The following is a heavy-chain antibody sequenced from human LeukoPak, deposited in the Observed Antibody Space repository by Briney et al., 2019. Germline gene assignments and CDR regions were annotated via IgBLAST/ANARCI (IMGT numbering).Heavy chain of an antibody. CDR3: ASLYGGNAGY. Sequence: GGSLRLSCAASGFTFSSYSMNWVRQAPGKGLEWVSSISSSSSYIYYADSVKGRFAISRDNAKNSLYLQMNSLRAEDPAVYYCASLYGGNAGYWGQGTLVTVSS. V-gene: IGHV3-21*01. CDR1: GFTFSSYS. J-gene: IGHJ4*02. D-gene: IGHD4-23*01. CDR2: ISSSSSYI.